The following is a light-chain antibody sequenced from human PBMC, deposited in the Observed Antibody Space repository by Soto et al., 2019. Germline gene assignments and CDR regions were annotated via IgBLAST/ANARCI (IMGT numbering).Light chain of an antibody. CDR1: QSVSSRH. J-gene: IGKJ5*01. Sequence: EIVLTQSPGTLSLSPGERATLSCRASQSVSSRHLAWYQQKLGQAPRLLIYGASSRATGIPDRFSGSGSGTDFTLTISRLEPEDFAVYYCQQYGSSPITFGQGTRMEIK. CDR2: GAS. V-gene: IGKV3-20*01. CDR3: QQYGSSPIT.